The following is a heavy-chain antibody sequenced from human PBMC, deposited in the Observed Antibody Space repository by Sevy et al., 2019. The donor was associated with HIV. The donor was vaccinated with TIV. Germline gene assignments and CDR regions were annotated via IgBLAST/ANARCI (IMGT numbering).Heavy chain of an antibody. Sequence: SETLSLTCTVSGGSISSYYWSWIRQPPGKGLEWIGYIYYSGSTNYNPSLKSRVTISVDTSKNQFSLKLSSVTAADTAVYYCARGMGGADYWGQGILVTVSS. D-gene: IGHD3-16*01. CDR1: GGSISSYY. CDR3: ARGMGGADY. CDR2: IYYSGST. J-gene: IGHJ4*01. V-gene: IGHV4-59*13.